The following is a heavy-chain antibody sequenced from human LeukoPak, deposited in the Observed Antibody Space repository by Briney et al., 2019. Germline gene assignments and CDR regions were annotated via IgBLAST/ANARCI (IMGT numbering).Heavy chain of an antibody. CDR1: GGSISTSNYY. J-gene: IGHJ4*02. D-gene: IGHD3-22*01. CDR2: IYYSGST. Sequence: PSETLSLTCTVSGGSISTSNYYWGWIRQPPGKGLEWIGSIYYSGSTYYNPSLKSRVTISVDTSKNQFSLKLSSVTAADTAVYYCASRRRTSGYYSTWGQGTLVTVSS. V-gene: IGHV4-39*07. CDR3: ASRRRTSGYYST.